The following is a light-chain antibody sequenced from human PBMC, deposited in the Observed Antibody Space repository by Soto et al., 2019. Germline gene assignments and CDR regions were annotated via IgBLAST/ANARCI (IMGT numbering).Light chain of an antibody. Sequence: EIVMTQSPATLSVSPGERATLFCRASQSVSSNLAWYQQKPGQAPRLLIYGASTSATGIPARFSGSGSGTEFTLTISSLQSEDFAVYYCQQYNNWPQTFGGGTKVEIK. CDR2: GAS. CDR3: QQYNNWPQT. J-gene: IGKJ4*01. V-gene: IGKV3-15*01. CDR1: QSVSSN.